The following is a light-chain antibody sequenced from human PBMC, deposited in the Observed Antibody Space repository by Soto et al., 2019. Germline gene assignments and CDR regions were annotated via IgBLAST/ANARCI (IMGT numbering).Light chain of an antibody. V-gene: IGKV3-20*01. Sequence: EMVLTQSPGTLSLSPGERATLSCRASQSVSSSYLAWYQQKPGQAPRLLIYGASSRATGNPDRFSGSGSGTDFTLTISRLEPEDFAVYYCQQYGSSLPWTFGQGTKVEIK. CDR2: GAS. J-gene: IGKJ1*01. CDR1: QSVSSSY. CDR3: QQYGSSLPWT.